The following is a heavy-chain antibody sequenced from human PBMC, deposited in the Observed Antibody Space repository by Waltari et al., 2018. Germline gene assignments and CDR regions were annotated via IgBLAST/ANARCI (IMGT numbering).Heavy chain of an antibody. Sequence: QLQLQESGPGLVKPSETLSLTCTVSGGSISSSSYYWGWIRQAPGKGLEWIGSIYYSGGTYYNPSLKSRVTISVDTSKNQFSLKLSSVTAADTAVYYCARDGYDYIWGSYRYFDYWGQGTLVTVSS. V-gene: IGHV4-39*07. CDR1: GGSISSSSYY. CDR2: IYYSGGT. J-gene: IGHJ4*02. CDR3: ARDGYDYIWGSYRYFDY. D-gene: IGHD3-16*02.